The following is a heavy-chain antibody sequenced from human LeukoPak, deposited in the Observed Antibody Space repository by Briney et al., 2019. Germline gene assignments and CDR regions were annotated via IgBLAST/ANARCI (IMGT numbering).Heavy chain of an antibody. V-gene: IGHV4-61*02. CDR1: GGSISSGSYY. Sequence: SQTLSLTCPVSGGSISSGSYYWSWIRQPAGKGLEWIGRIYTSGNTNYNPSLKSRVTISVDTSKNQFSLKLSSVTAADTAVYYCARRASGYSFFDYWGQGTLVTVSS. D-gene: IGHD3-22*01. J-gene: IGHJ4*02. CDR3: ARRASGYSFFDY. CDR2: IYTSGNT.